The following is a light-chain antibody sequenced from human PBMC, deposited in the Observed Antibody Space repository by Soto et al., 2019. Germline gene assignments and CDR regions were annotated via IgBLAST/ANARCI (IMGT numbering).Light chain of an antibody. CDR2: EVS. V-gene: IGLV2-23*02. Sequence: QSALTQPASVSGSPGQSITISCTGTSSDVGSYNLVSWYQQHPGKAPKLMIYEVSKRPSGVSNRFSGSKSGHTASLTISGLQAEDEADSYCCSYAGSSTFGVFGGGTQLTVL. CDR3: CSYAGSSTFGV. J-gene: IGLJ2*01. CDR1: SSDVGSYNL.